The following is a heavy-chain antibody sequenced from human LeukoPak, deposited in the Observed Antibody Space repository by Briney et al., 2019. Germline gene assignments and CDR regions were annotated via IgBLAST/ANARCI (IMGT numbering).Heavy chain of an antibody. CDR1: GLTVTNAW. V-gene: IGHV3-15*04. CDR3: ARVDDLDAFDI. D-gene: IGHD2-2*03. Sequence: GGSLRLSCAASGLTVTNAWMNWVRQAPGKGLEWVGRIASKTDGGTTDYAAPVKGRFTISRDDSKNTLFLQINSLRPEDTAVYYCARVDDLDAFDIWGQGTLVTVSS. CDR2: IASKTDGGTT. J-gene: IGHJ3*02.